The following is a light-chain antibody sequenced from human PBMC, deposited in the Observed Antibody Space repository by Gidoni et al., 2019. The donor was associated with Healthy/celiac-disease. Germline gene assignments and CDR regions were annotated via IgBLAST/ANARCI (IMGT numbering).Light chain of an antibody. Sequence: DIQNNQSPSSLSASVGDRVTITFRASQSISSYLNWYQQKPGKAPKLLIYAASSLQSGVPSRFSGSGSGTDFTLTISSLQPEDFATYYCQQSYSTLYTFGQGTKLEIK. CDR3: QQSYSTLYT. V-gene: IGKV1-39*01. CDR1: QSISSY. CDR2: AAS. J-gene: IGKJ2*01.